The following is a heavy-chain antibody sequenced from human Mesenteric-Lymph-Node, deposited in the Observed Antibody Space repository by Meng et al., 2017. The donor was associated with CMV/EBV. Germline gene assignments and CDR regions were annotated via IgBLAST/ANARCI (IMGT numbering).Heavy chain of an antibody. V-gene: IGHV3-49*04. CDR3: TRDLRGYAGAFDY. J-gene: IGHJ4*02. Sequence: GGSLRLSCRASGFSFGDYAMSWVRQAPGKGLEWVGFITNRHYGRATEYAASVEGRFTISRDDSNSIAYLRMDSLKTEDTAVYYCTRDLRGYAGAFDYWGQGTLVTVSS. CDR1: GFSFGDYA. CDR2: ITNRHYGRAT. D-gene: IGHD2-15*01.